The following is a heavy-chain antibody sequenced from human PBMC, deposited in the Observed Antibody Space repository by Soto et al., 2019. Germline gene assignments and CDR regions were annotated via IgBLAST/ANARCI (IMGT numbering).Heavy chain of an antibody. V-gene: IGHV3-21*02. Sequence: EVQLVESGGGLVMPGGSLRLSCAASGFTFASYHMSWVRQAPGKGLDWVSSINPSSSHIYYSDSVRGRFTISRDDSKNSLRLDMNSLRTEDVAIYYCVRGYCGGGGCYLRRDAFDVWGQGTAVTVSS. D-gene: IGHD2-15*01. J-gene: IGHJ3*01. CDR3: VRGYCGGGGCYLRRDAFDV. CDR1: GFTFASYH. CDR2: INPSSSHI.